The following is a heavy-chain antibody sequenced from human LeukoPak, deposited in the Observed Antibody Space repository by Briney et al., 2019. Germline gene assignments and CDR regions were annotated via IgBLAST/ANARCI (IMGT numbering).Heavy chain of an antibody. CDR1: GGSVSSYY. CDR2: IYYSGST. J-gene: IGHJ4*02. V-gene: IGHV4-59*08. D-gene: IGHD7-27*01. Sequence: SETLSLTCTVSGGSVSSYYLSWIRQPPGKGLEWIGYIYYSGSTNYSPSLKSRVTISVDTSKNQFSLKLSSVTAADTAVYYCARGWGYFDSWGQGTLVTVSS. CDR3: ARGWGYFDS.